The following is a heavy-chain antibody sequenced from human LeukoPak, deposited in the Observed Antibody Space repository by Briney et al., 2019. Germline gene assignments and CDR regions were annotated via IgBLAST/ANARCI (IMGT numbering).Heavy chain of an antibody. CDR2: ISSSSSYI. Sequence: PGGSLRLSCAASGFTFSSYSMNWVRQVPGKGLEWVSSISSSSSYIYYADSVKGRFTVSRDNAKNSLYLQMNSLRAEDTAVYYCASEYYYDSSGYYYVSSYFDYWGQGTLVTVSS. J-gene: IGHJ4*02. CDR3: ASEYYYDSSGYYYVSSYFDY. D-gene: IGHD3-22*01. CDR1: GFTFSSYS. V-gene: IGHV3-21*01.